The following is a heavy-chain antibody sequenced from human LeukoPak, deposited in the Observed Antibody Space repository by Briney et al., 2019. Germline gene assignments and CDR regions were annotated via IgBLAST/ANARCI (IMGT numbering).Heavy chain of an antibody. CDR2: ISSDGSNT. D-gene: IGHD6-13*01. Sequence: GGSLRLSCAASGVTLSSCWMHWVRQAPGTGLVWVSRISSDGSNTAYADSVKGRFTISRDKAKNTQYLQMNGLRSEDTAVYYCVIAAAGTKVDFHHWGQGTLVTVSS. CDR1: GVTLSSCW. J-gene: IGHJ1*01. CDR3: VIAAAGTKVDFHH. V-gene: IGHV3-74*01.